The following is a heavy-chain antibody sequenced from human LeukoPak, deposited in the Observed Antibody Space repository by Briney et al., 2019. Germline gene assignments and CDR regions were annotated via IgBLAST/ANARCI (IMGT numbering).Heavy chain of an antibody. Sequence: GGSLRLSCAASGFTFSKSWMTWVRQTPGKGLQWVAHIKEDGGDKYYVDSVKGRFTISRDNGKTSVYLQMNSLRAEDTAVYYCATWSSGWQFDYWGQGILVSVSS. CDR2: IKEDGGDK. CDR3: ATWSSGWQFDY. CDR1: GFTFSKSW. J-gene: IGHJ4*02. D-gene: IGHD6-19*01. V-gene: IGHV3-7*05.